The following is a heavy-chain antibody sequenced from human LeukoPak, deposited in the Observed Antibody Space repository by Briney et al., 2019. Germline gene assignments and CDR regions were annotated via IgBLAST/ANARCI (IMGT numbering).Heavy chain of an antibody. D-gene: IGHD2-21*02. CDR3: ARRAYCGGDCYSDY. CDR1: GYSFTSYW. Sequence: GESLKISCKGSGYSFTSYWIAWVRQMPGKGVEWMGIIYPGDSGTRYSPSFQGQVTISADKTISTAYLQWSSLKASDTAIYYCARRAYCGGDCYSDYWGQGTLVTVSS. J-gene: IGHJ4*02. V-gene: IGHV5-51*01. CDR2: IYPGDSGT.